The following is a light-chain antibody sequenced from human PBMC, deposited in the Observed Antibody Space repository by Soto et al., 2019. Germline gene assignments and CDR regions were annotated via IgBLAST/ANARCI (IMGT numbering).Light chain of an antibody. CDR1: SSDVGGYNY. V-gene: IGLV2-11*01. Sequence: QSVLTQPRSVSGSPGQSVTISCTGTSSDVGGYNYVSWYQQHPGKAPKLMIYGVSKRPSGVPDRFSGSKSGNTASLTISRLQAEDEADYYCSSYTSSSTLVFGTGTKVTVL. CDR2: GVS. CDR3: SSYTSSSTLV. J-gene: IGLJ1*01.